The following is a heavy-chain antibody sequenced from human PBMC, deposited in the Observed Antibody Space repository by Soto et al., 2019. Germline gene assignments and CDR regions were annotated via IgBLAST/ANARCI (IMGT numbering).Heavy chain of an antibody. V-gene: IGHV4-30-2*06. CDR1: GASISYGGFS. CDR3: ARGAGYDSFDY. Sequence: SETLSLTCTVSGASISYGGFSWSWIRQSPGKGLEWIGYISHLESTYFHPSFKSRLTMSIDRTRNQFSLKLSSVTAAAMAVYYCARGAGYDSFDYWGHGVLVTVTS. J-gene: IGHJ4*01. CDR2: ISHLEST. D-gene: IGHD5-12*01.